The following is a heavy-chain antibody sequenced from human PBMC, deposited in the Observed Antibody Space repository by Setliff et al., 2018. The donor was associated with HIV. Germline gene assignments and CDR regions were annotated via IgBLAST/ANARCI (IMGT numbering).Heavy chain of an antibody. J-gene: IGHJ6*03. D-gene: IGHD2-15*01. V-gene: IGHV4-34*01. CDR1: GGSFNEYY. CDR3: ARGGDGLLLGRPRYYYYYMDV. Sequence: PSETLSLTCAVYGGSFNEYYWNWIRQIPGKGLEWIGEINHSGSTNYNESLKRRLRISVDTSKNQFSLKLSSVTAADTAVYYCARGGDGLLLGRPRYYYYYMDVWGKGTTVTVSS. CDR2: INHSGST.